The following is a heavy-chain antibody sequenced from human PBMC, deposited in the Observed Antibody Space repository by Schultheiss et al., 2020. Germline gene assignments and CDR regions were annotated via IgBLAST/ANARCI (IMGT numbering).Heavy chain of an antibody. CDR2: ISWNSGSI. CDR1: GFTFDDYA. D-gene: IGHD2-15*01. V-gene: IGHV3-9*01. CDR3: AKAYNPSDVVVADTFDY. Sequence: SLKISCAASGFTFDDYAMHWVRQAPGKGLEWVSGISWNSGSIGYADSVKGRFTISRDNAKNSLYLQMNSLRAEDTALYYCAKAYNPSDVVVADTFDYWGKGTLVTVSS. J-gene: IGHJ4*02.